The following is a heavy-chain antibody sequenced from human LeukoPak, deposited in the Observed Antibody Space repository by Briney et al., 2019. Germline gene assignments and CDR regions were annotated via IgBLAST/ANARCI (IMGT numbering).Heavy chain of an antibody. Sequence: SETLSLTCTVSGGSISSYYWSWIRQPPGKGLEWIGYFYYSGSTNYNPSLKSRVTISVDTSQNQFSLKLSSVTAADTAVYYCARVSGYSYGYGGYFDYWGQGTLVTVSS. CDR3: ARVSGYSYGYGGYFDY. V-gene: IGHV4-59*01. CDR1: GGSISSYY. J-gene: IGHJ4*02. D-gene: IGHD5-18*01. CDR2: FYYSGST.